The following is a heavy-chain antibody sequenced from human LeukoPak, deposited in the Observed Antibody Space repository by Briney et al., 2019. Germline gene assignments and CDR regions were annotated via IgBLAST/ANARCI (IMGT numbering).Heavy chain of an antibody. CDR1: GGSIRSYY. V-gene: IGHV4-4*07. J-gene: IGHJ6*03. CDR2: IYTSGIT. Sequence: SETLSLTCTVSGGSIRSYYWSLIRQPAGQGLEWIGRIYTSGITNYNPSLKSRVTMSVDTSKNQFSLKLSSVTAADTAVYYCARDKGYYFYMDVWGKGTPVTVSS. CDR3: ARDKGYYFYMDV.